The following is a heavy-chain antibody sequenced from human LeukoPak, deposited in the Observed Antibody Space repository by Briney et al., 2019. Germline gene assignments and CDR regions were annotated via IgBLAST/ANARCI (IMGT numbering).Heavy chain of an antibody. J-gene: IGHJ4*02. D-gene: IGHD5-24*01. Sequence: GASVKVSCKASGYTFTTYGMNWVRQAPGQGLEWMGWINTNTGNPTYAQGFTGRFVFSLDTSVSTAFLQISNLKAEDTAVYYCARDYRREVYNSHPDYWGQGTLVFVSS. V-gene: IGHV7-4-1*02. CDR2: INTNTGNP. CDR1: GYTFTTYG. CDR3: ARDYRREVYNSHPDY.